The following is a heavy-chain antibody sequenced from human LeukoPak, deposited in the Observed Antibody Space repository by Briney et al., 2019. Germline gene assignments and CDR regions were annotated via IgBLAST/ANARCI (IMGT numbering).Heavy chain of an antibody. CDR1: GGSISSYY. J-gene: IGHJ4*02. CDR3: ARALMTVTFDY. Sequence: SETLSLTCTVSGGSISSYYWSWIRQPPGKGLEWIGYIHYSGSTNYNPSLKSRVTISVDTSKNQFSLKLSSVTAADTAVYYCARALMTVTFDYWGQGTLVTVSS. V-gene: IGHV4-59*01. D-gene: IGHD4-17*01. CDR2: IHYSGST.